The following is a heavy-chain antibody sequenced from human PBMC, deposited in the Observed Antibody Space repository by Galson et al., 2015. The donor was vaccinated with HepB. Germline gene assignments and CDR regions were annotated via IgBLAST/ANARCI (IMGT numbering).Heavy chain of an antibody. V-gene: IGHV1-18*01. CDR1: GYTFTTYG. Sequence: SVKVSCKASGYTFTTYGISWVRQAPGQGLEWMGWISVSNGNTKYPQKIQGRVTVTTDTSTSTAYMELRSLRSDDTAVYYCARATRFPLYSTSWYSDYWGQGTLVTISS. CDR3: ARATRFPLYSTSWYSDY. J-gene: IGHJ4*02. CDR2: ISVSNGNT. D-gene: IGHD6-13*01.